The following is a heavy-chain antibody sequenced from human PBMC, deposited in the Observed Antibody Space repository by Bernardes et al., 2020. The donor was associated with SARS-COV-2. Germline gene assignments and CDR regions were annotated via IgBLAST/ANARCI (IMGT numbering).Heavy chain of an antibody. J-gene: IGHJ4*02. D-gene: IGHD7-27*01. V-gene: IGHV4-39*01. CDR1: GGSVTTTYL. CDR2: FYHSGNI. CDR3: ARHVTGYAWGFDS. Sequence: SEPLSLTCTVSGGSVTTTYLWGCIRQPPGKGLEWIGSFYHSGNIYYNPSLKSRLTISVDTSTNQFSLKLSSVTAADTAVYYCARHVTGYAWGFDSWGPGTLVTVSS.